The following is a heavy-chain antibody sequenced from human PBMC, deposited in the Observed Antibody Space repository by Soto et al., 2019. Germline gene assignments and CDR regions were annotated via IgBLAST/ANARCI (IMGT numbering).Heavy chain of an antibody. D-gene: IGHD1-26*01. V-gene: IGHV3-23*01. J-gene: IGHJ4*02. CDR1: GFTFSSYA. CDR3: AKGLRGGSSPYYFDS. Sequence: GGSLRLSCAASGFTFSSYAMSWVRQAPGKGLEWVSAISVSGGSTYYADSVKGRFTISRDNSKNTLYLQMNSLRAEDTAVYYCAKGLRGGSSPYYFDSWGQGTLVTVSS. CDR2: ISVSGGST.